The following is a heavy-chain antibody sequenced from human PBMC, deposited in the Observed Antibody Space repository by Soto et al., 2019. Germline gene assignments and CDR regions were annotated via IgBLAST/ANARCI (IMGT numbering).Heavy chain of an antibody. D-gene: IGHD5-12*01. Sequence: PGGSLRLSCAASGYTFTTYAMTWVRQAPGKGLEWVSSISASSDSTYYADSVKGRFTISRDNSKNTLYLKMSSLKAEDTAVYYCAKNPPQVYSAPEGYGVDVWGQGTTVTVSS. CDR2: ISASSDST. CDR3: AKNPPQVYSAPEGYGVDV. CDR1: GYTFTTYA. J-gene: IGHJ6*02. V-gene: IGHV3-23*01.